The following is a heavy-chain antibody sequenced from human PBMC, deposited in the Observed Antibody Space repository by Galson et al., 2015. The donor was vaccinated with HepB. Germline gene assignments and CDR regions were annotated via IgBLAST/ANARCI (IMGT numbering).Heavy chain of an antibody. CDR2: ISGSGGST. CDR1: GFTFSNYA. J-gene: IGHJ4*02. V-gene: IGHV3-23*01. CDR3: AKANAGITMIVVVVTTWDY. Sequence: SLRLSCAATGFTFSNYAMSWVRQAPGEGLEWVSGISGSGGSTFYADSVKGRFTISRDNSKNTLYLQMNSLRAEDTAIYYCAKANAGITMIVVVVTTWDYWGQGTLVTVSS. D-gene: IGHD3-22*01.